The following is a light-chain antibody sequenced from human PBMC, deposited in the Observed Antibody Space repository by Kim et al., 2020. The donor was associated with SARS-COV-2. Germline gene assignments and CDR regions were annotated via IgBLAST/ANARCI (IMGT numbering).Light chain of an antibody. CDR3: QQYNSYSWT. V-gene: IGKV1-5*03. J-gene: IGKJ1*01. Sequence: ASVGDRVTITCRASQSVSSWLAWYQQKPGKAPKVLIYKASSLDSGVPSRFSGSGSGTEFTLTISSLQPDDFATYYCQQYNSYSWTFGQGTKVDIK. CDR2: KAS. CDR1: QSVSSW.